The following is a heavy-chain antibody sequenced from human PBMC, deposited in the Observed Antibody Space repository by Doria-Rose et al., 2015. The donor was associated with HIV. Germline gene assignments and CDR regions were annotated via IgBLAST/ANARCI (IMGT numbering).Heavy chain of an antibody. Sequence: EWVTVNYSDGRTYYADSVKGRFTVSRDNSKITLYRQINSLRAEDSAVYYCAREPFQSWAYWGQGTLVTVTA. CDR2: NYSDGRT. V-gene: IGHV3-53*01. J-gene: IGHJ4*02. D-gene: IGHD2-21*01. CDR3: AREPFQSWAY.